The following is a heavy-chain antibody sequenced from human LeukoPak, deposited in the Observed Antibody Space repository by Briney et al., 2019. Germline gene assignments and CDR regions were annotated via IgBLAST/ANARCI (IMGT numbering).Heavy chain of an antibody. J-gene: IGHJ4*02. D-gene: IGHD3-10*01. V-gene: IGHV1-2*02. Sequence: GASVKVSCKASGYTFTGYYMHWVRQAPGQGLGWMGWINPNSGGTNYAQMFQGRVTMTRDTSISTAYMELSRLRSDDTAVYYCARAVLLWFGELLDYFDYWGQGTLVTVSS. CDR2: INPNSGGT. CDR1: GYTFTGYY. CDR3: ARAVLLWFGELLDYFDY.